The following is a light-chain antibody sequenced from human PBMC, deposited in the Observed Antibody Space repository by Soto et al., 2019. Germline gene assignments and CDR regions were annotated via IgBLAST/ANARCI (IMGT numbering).Light chain of an antibody. CDR1: QSVTSN. Sequence: EIVMTQSPATLSVSPGERATLSCRASQSVTSNLAWYQQKPGQAPRLLIYGASTRATGIPARFSGSGSGTEFTLTISSLQSEDFAVYYCQHYNDWRSLTFGGGTKVEI. CDR2: GAS. V-gene: IGKV3-15*01. J-gene: IGKJ4*01. CDR3: QHYNDWRSLT.